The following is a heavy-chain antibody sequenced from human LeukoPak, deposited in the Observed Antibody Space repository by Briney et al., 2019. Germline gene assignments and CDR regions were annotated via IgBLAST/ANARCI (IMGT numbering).Heavy chain of an antibody. V-gene: IGHV4-59*01. Sequence: KRAESLSLTCTVSGGSISSYYWSWSRQPPGKGLEWIGYIYNSGRTNYNPSLKSRVTISEDTSKNQFSLKLFSVAAADTAVYYCARVDISTGLSIFDYWGQGTLVTVSS. CDR1: GGSISSYY. J-gene: IGHJ4*02. CDR3: ARVDISTGLSIFDY. D-gene: IGHD1-14*01. CDR2: IYNSGRT.